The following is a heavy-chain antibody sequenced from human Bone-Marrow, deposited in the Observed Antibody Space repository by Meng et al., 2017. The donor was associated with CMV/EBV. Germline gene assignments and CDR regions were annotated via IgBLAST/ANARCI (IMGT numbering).Heavy chain of an antibody. J-gene: IGHJ4*02. V-gene: IGHV3-30*02. D-gene: IGHD2-2*02. Sequence: GESLKISCAASGFTFSGSAMHWVRQAPGKGLEWVAFIRYDGSNKYYADSVKGRFTISRDNSKNTLYLQMNSLRAEDTAVYYCAKDDLHDCSTSCYNQDYWGQGTLVTVSS. CDR2: IRYDGSNK. CDR1: GFTFSGSA. CDR3: AKDDLHDCSTSCYNQDY.